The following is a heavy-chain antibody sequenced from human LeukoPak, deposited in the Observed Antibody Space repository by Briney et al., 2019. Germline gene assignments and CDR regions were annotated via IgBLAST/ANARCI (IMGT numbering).Heavy chain of an antibody. CDR1: GESFSGNY. J-gene: IGHJ4*02. D-gene: IGHD1-1*01. V-gene: IGHV4-34*01. CDR3: ARRTYSAAYWKHFDY. CDR2: IYYHENT. Sequence: SETLSLTCAVYGESFSGNYWSWIRQAPGKGLEWIGSIYYHENTYYNSSLKSRVTISVDTSKNQFSLKLNSVTAADTAVYFCARRTYSAAYWKHFDYWGQGTLVTVSS.